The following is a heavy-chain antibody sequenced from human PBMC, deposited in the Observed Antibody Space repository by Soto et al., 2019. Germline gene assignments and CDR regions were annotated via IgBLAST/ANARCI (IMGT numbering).Heavy chain of an antibody. CDR1: GYTFTSYA. CDR3: ARGPTITPFDL. D-gene: IGHD3-10*01. CDR2: INAGNGNT. V-gene: IGHV1-3*05. Sequence: QVQLVQSGAEEKKPGASVKVSCKASGYTFTSYAMHWVRQAPGQRLEWMGWINAGNGNTKYSQKFQGRVTITRDTSASTAYMELSSLRSEDTAVYYFARGPTITPFDLWGRGTLVTVSS. J-gene: IGHJ2*01.